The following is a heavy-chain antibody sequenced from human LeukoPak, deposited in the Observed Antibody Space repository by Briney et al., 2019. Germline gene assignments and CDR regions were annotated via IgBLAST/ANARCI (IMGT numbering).Heavy chain of an antibody. CDR3: ARQPMSWEPLRPPGSHLDY. CDR2: INHSGTT. CDR1: GGSFGDYH. Sequence: PSETLSLTCAVYGGSFGDYHWSWIRQTPGKGLEWIGEINHSGTTHYNPSLKHKVTMSVDTSKTQISLQFISVTAADTAVYYCARQPMSWEPLRPPGSHLDYWGQGTLVTVSS. D-gene: IGHD1-26*01. J-gene: IGHJ4*02. V-gene: IGHV4-34*01.